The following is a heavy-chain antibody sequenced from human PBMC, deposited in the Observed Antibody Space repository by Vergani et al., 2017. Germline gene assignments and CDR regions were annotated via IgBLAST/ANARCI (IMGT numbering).Heavy chain of an antibody. CDR1: GFTFSSYG. D-gene: IGHD4-17*01. Sequence: QVQLVESGGGVVQPGRSLRLSCAASGFTFSSYGMHWVRQAPGKGLEWVAVISYDGSNKYYADSVKGRFTISRDNSKNTLYLQMNSLRAEDTAVYYCARGYGDYTPGAFDIWGQGTMVTVSS. CDR2: ISYDGSNK. CDR3: ARGYGDYTPGAFDI. V-gene: IGHV3-30*03. J-gene: IGHJ3*02.